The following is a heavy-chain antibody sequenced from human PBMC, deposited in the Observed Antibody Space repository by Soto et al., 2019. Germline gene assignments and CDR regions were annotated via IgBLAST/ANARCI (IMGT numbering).Heavy chain of an antibody. CDR3: ARSGYCSGGSCYYFDY. D-gene: IGHD2-15*01. CDR1: GGSISSYY. Sequence: SETLSLTCTVSGGSISSYYWSWIRQPPGKGLEWIGYIYYSGSTNYNPSLKSRVTISVDTSKNQFSLKLSSVTAADTAVYYCARSGYCSGGSCYYFDYWGQGTLVTVSS. V-gene: IGHV4-59*08. J-gene: IGHJ4*02. CDR2: IYYSGST.